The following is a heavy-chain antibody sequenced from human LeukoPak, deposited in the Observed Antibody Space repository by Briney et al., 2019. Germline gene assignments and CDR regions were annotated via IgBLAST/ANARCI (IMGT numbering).Heavy chain of an antibody. CDR3: TRVSRSGSYSDF. D-gene: IGHD3-10*01. CDR2: IRSQGYGGTT. Sequence: GGSLRLSCTTSGFTFGDYAMSWVRQAPGKGLEWVGLIRSQGYGGTTQYAASVKGRFTISRDDSKSIAYLQMNSLRTEDTAVYYCTRVSRSGSYSDFWGQGTLVTVSS. J-gene: IGHJ4*02. CDR1: GFTFGDYA. V-gene: IGHV3-49*04.